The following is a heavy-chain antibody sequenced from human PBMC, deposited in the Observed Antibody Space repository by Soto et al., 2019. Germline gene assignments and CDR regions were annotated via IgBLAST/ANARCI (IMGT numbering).Heavy chain of an antibody. CDR2: INAGNGNT. V-gene: IGHV1-3*01. CDR3: ASSYYYDSSGYSSLYYYYGMDV. CDR1: GGTFSNDI. J-gene: IGHJ6*02. Sequence: GASVKVSCKTSGGTFSNDIITWVRQAPGQGLEWMGWINAGNGNTKYSQKFQGRVTITRDTSASTAYMELSSLRSEDTAVYYCASSYYYDSSGYSSLYYYYGMDVWGQGTTVTVSS. D-gene: IGHD3-22*01.